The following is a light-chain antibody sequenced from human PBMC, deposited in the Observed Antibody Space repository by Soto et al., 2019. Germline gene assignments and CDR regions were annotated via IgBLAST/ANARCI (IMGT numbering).Light chain of an antibody. J-gene: IGLJ1*01. CDR1: NIGGKS. Sequence: SYELTQPPSVSVAPGQTARITCGGNNIGGKSVHWYQQKPGQAPVLVVYDDTDRPSGIPERFSGSNSGNTATLTISWVEAGDEADYYCQVWDSSSDHYVFGTGTKLTVL. V-gene: IGLV3-21*02. CDR2: DDT. CDR3: QVWDSSSDHYV.